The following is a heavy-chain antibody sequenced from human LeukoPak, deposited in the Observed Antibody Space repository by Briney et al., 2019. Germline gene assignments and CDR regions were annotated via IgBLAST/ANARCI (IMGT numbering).Heavy chain of an antibody. CDR3: ARYPSLYSSSWYAFDI. Sequence: SETLSPTCTVSGGSISSYYWSWIRQPPGKGLEWIGYIYYSGSTNYNPSLKSRVTISVDTSKNQFSLKLSSVTAADTAVYYCARYPSLYSSSWYAFDIWGQGTMVTVSS. D-gene: IGHD6-13*01. CDR1: GGSISSYY. J-gene: IGHJ3*02. V-gene: IGHV4-59*01. CDR2: IYYSGST.